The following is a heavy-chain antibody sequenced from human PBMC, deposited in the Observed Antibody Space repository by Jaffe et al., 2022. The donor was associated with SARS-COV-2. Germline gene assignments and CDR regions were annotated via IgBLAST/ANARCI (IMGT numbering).Heavy chain of an antibody. CDR2: IYYSGST. CDR3: ASQDLWFGELLYDY. J-gene: IGHJ4*02. Sequence: QLQLQESGPGLVKPSETLSLTCTVSGGSISSSSYYWGWIRQPPGKGLEWIGSIYYSGSTYYNPSLKSRVTISVDTSKNQFSLKLSSVTAADTAVYYCASQDLWFGELLYDYWGQGTLVTVSS. CDR1: GGSISSSSYY. D-gene: IGHD3-10*01. V-gene: IGHV4-39*01.